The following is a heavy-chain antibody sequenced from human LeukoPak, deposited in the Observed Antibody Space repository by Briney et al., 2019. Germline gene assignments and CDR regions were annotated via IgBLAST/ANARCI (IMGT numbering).Heavy chain of an antibody. V-gene: IGHV4-59*01. J-gene: IGHJ4*02. D-gene: IGHD4-17*01. Sequence: SETLSLTCTVSGGSISSYHWSWIRQPPGKGLEWIGYIYYSGSTNYNPSLKSRVTISVDTSKNQFSLKLSSVTAADTAVYYCARAVPRYYYFDYWGQGTLVTVSS. CDR3: ARAVPRYYYFDY. CDR1: GGSISSYH. CDR2: IYYSGST.